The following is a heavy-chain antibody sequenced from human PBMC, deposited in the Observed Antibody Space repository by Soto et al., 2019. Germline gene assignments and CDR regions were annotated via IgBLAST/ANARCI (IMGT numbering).Heavy chain of an antibody. CDR1: GYSFTNND. D-gene: IGHD3-16*01. CDR3: ARMATFGSLNWFDP. CDR2: MNPGSGDT. V-gene: IGHV1-8*01. J-gene: IGHJ5*02. Sequence: ASVQVSCKASGYSFTNNDVIWVRQATGQGLEWMGWMNPGSGDTGYAQKFQGRVTMTRDISTATAYMELSSLRSDDTATYYCARMATFGSLNWFDPWGQGTLVTVSS.